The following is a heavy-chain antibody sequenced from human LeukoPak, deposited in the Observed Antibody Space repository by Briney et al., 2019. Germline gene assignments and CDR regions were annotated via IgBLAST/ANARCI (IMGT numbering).Heavy chain of an antibody. CDR2: INPSGGST. Sequence: ASVKVSCKASGYTFTSYYMHWVRQAPGQGLEWMGIINPSGGSTSYAQKFQGRVTITRDTSASTAYMELSSLRSEDTAVHYCARVPSGWPDYWGQGTLVTVSS. CDR3: ARVPSGWPDY. D-gene: IGHD6-19*01. V-gene: IGHV1-46*01. J-gene: IGHJ4*02. CDR1: GYTFTSYY.